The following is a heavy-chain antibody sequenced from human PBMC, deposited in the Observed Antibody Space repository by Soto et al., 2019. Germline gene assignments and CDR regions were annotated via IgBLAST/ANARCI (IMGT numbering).Heavy chain of an antibody. CDR1: GDSISSGSYY. CDR2: IYYTGST. Sequence: QLQLQESGPGLVKPSETLSLTCIVSGDSISSGSYYWGWIRQPPGKGLEWIGSIYYTGSTNYNPSLKRRVPISADTSNNPFSLMLSSVTAADTAVYYCARRLDFVNGYFTAPMDVWGKGTTVTVSS. J-gene: IGHJ6*03. CDR3: ARRLDFVNGYFTAPMDV. D-gene: IGHD3-3*01. V-gene: IGHV4-39*02.